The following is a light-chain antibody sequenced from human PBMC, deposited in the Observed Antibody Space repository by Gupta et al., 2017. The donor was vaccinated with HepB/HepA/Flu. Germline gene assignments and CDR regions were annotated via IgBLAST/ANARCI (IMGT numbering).Light chain of an antibody. CDR3: QHLNNSPLT. CDR1: QGISSY. J-gene: IGKJ4*01. Sequence: DIQLTQSPSFLSASVADRVTITCRASQGISSYLAWYQQKPGKAPKLLIYASSPLQSGVPSRFSGSGSGTEFTLTISSRQPEDFATYYCQHLNNSPLTFGRGTKVDIK. CDR2: ASS. V-gene: IGKV1-9*01.